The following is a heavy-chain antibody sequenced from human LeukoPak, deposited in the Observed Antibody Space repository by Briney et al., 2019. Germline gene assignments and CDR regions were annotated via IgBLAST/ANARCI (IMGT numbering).Heavy chain of an antibody. J-gene: IGHJ6*02. D-gene: IGHD1-26*01. CDR3: ARAPYSGSYYPDLLSYYIYYGMDV. CDR2: ISSSSSYI. CDR1: GFTFNSYR. V-gene: IGHV3-21*01. Sequence: GGSLRLSCAAYGFTFNSYRMNWVRQAPGKGLEWVSSISSSSSYIYYADSVKGRFTISRDNAKNSLYLQMNSLRAEDTAVYYCARAPYSGSYYPDLLSYYIYYGMDVWGQGTTVTVSS.